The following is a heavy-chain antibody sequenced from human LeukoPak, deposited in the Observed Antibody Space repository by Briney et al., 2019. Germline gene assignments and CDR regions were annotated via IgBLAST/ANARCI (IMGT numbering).Heavy chain of an antibody. J-gene: IGHJ5*02. CDR1: GYTFTHYG. V-gene: IGHV1-18*01. CDR2: INTSNGNT. D-gene: IGHD6-13*01. CDR3: ARDLRFIPAASANGWFDP. Sequence: ASVTVSCKTSGYTFTHYGIRWVRQVPGQGLEWLGWINTSNGNTNFAQKVQGRVTMTTDTSTSTAYMELRSLRSDDTAVYYCARDLRFIPAASANGWFDPWGQGTLVTVSS.